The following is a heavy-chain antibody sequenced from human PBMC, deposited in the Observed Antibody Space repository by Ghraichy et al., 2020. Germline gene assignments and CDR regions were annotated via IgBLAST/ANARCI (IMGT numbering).Heavy chain of an antibody. CDR2: ISYDGSNK. J-gene: IGHJ1*01. CDR3: AKDGVAGTGIQH. Sequence: GESLNISCAASGFTFSSYGMHWVRQAPGKGLEWVALISYDGSNKYYADSVRGRSTISRDNSKNTLYLQMNSLRAEDTALYYCAKDGVAGTGIQHWGQGTLVTVSS. V-gene: IGHV3-30*18. D-gene: IGHD6-19*01. CDR1: GFTFSSYG.